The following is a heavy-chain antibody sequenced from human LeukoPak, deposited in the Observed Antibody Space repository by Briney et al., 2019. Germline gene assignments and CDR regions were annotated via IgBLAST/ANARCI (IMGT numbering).Heavy chain of an antibody. V-gene: IGHV3-7*01. J-gene: IGHJ3*02. CDR2: IKQHGSEK. CDR1: GFTISSYW. CDR3: AKVRVVLRFLEWLSGDSDAFDI. D-gene: IGHD3-3*01. Sequence: PGGSLRLSCTASGFTISSYWMNWVGQAPGKGLEWVANIKQHGSEKYYADSVKGRFTISRDNSKNTLYLQMNSLRAEDTAVYYCAKVRVVLRFLEWLSGDSDAFDIWGQGTMVTVSS.